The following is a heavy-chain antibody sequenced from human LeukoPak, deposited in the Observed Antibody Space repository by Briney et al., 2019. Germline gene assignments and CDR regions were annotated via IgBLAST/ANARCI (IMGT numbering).Heavy chain of an antibody. CDR2: ISYDGSNK. CDR1: GFTFSSYA. D-gene: IGHD3-3*01. V-gene: IGHV3-30*01. CDR3: ARSRAGYYNMDV. J-gene: IGHJ6*03. Sequence: GGSLRLPCAASGFTFSSYAMHWVRQAPGKGLEWVAVISYDGSNKYYADSAKGRFTISRDNSKNALYLQMNSLRAEDTAVYYCARSRAGYYNMDVWGKGTTVTVSS.